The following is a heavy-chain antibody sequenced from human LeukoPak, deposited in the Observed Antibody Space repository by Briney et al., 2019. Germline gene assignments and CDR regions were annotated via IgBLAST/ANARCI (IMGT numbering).Heavy chain of an antibody. Sequence: GESLKISCKVSGYSFPNYWIGWVRQMPGKGLEWMNIIYPGDSDTRYSPSFQGQVTISADKSNNTAYSQWSSLKASDTAMYYCARLTGSYYSAFDIWGQGTMVTVSS. CDR2: IYPGDSDT. D-gene: IGHD1-26*01. J-gene: IGHJ3*02. CDR1: GYSFPNYW. V-gene: IGHV5-51*01. CDR3: ARLTGSYYSAFDI.